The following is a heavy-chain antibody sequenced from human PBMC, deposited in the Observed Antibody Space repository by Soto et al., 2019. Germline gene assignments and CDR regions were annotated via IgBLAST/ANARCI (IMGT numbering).Heavy chain of an antibody. CDR3: ARDKITGLFDY. CDR2: INHSGST. CDR1: GGSSSSSSYY. V-gene: IGHV4-39*07. D-gene: IGHD2-8*02. Sequence: PSETLSLTCTVSGGSSSSSSYYWVRIRQPPGKGLEWIGKINHSGSTNYNPSLKSRVTISVDTSKNQFSLKLTSVTAADTAVYYCARDKITGLFDYWGQGALVTVSS. J-gene: IGHJ4*02.